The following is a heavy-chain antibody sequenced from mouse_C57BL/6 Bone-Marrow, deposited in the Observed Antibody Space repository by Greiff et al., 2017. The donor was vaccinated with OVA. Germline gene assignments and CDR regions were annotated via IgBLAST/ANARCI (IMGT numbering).Heavy chain of an antibody. CDR1: EYEFPSHD. CDR3: ARPPPYYDYDGDDY. J-gene: IGHJ2*01. D-gene: IGHD2-4*01. CDR2: INSDGGST. V-gene: IGHV5-2*01. Sequence: DVKLVESGGGLVQPGESLKLSCESNEYEFPSHDMSWVRKTPEKRLELVAAINSDGGSTYYPDTMERRFIISRDNTKKTLYLQMSSLRSEDTALYYCARPPPYYDYDGDDYWGQGTTLTVSS.